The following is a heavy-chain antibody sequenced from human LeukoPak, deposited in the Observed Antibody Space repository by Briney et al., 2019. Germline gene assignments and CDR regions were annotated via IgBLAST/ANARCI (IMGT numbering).Heavy chain of an antibody. CDR3: ARQRGSGKGWFDP. V-gene: IGHV4-59*08. CDR2: IYYSGST. D-gene: IGHD3-10*01. CDR1: GGSISSYY. Sequence: TSETLSLTCTVSGGSISSYYWSWIRQPPGKGLEWIGYIYYSGSTNYNPSLKSRVTISVDTSKNQFSLKLSSVTAADTAVYYCARQRGSGKGWFDPWGQGTLVTVSS. J-gene: IGHJ5*02.